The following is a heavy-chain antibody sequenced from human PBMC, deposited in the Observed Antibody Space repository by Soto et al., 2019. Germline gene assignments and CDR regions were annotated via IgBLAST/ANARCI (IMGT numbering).Heavy chain of an antibody. J-gene: IGHJ6*02. V-gene: IGHV1-2*02. CDR1: GYTFTGYH. CDR2: INPNSGGT. Sequence: ASEKVSCKASGYTFTGYHMHWVRQAPGQGLEWMGWINPNSGGTNYAQKFQGRVTMTRDTSISTAYMELSRLRSDDTAVYYCARGSYYDSSGDESYYYYYGMDVWGQGTTVTVSS. D-gene: IGHD3-22*01. CDR3: ARGSYYDSSGDESYYYYYGMDV.